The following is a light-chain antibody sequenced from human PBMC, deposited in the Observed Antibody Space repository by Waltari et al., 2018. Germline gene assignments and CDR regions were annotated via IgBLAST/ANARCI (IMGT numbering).Light chain of an antibody. CDR1: LDLNVGNYN. V-gene: IGLV5-37*01. CDR3: MIWPSNAWV. J-gene: IGLJ3*02. CDR2: YKSDSDK. Sequence: QPVLTQPPSSSASPGDSARLTCTFPLDLNVGNYNIYRYQLKPGSPPGYLLYYKSDSDKGQGSGVPSRFSGSKDASANTGILLISGLQSEDEADYYCMIWPSNAWVFGGGTKLTVL.